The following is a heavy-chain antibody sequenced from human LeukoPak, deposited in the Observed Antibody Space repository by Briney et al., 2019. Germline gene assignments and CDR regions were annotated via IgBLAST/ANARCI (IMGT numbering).Heavy chain of an antibody. CDR1: GGSISSSSYY. CDR2: IYYSGST. Sequence: SETLSLTCTVSGGSISSSSYYWGWIRQPPQKGLEWIGSIYYSGSTYYNPSLKSRVTISADTSKNQFSLKLSSVTAADTAVYYCAREAPYSSGWYQNRNKYYFDYWGQGTLVTVSS. J-gene: IGHJ4*02. CDR3: AREAPYSSGWYQNRNKYYFDY. D-gene: IGHD6-19*01. V-gene: IGHV4-39*07.